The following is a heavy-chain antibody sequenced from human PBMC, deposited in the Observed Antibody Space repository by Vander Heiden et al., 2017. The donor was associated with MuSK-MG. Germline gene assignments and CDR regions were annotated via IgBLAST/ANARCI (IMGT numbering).Heavy chain of an antibody. D-gene: IGHD2-21*01. J-gene: IGHJ5*02. Sequence: QVQLQESGPGLAKPSETLSLTCVVPGYSISSGYYWGWIRQPPGKGLEWIGSIYHSGITYYNPSLMSRLTISVDTSKNQVSLKLISVTAADTAVYYCARDLSVIAKFDPWGQGTLVTVSS. CDR1: GYSISSGYY. CDR2: IYHSGIT. CDR3: ARDLSVIAKFDP. V-gene: IGHV4-38-2*02.